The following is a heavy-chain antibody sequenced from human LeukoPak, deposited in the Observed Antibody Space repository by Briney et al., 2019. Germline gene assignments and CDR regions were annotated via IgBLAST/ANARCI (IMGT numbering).Heavy chain of an antibody. CDR2: IDWDDDK. V-gene: IGHV2-70*04. D-gene: IGHD3-10*01. J-gene: IGHJ5*02. CDR3: ARDAVAGSGSWFDP. CDR1: GSSLSTSGMR. Sequence: SGPTLVNPTQTLTLTCTFSGSSLSTSGMRVSWIRQPPGKALEWLARIDWDDDKFYSTSLKTRLTISKDTSKNQVVLTMTNMDPVDTATYYCARDAVAGSGSWFDPWGQGTLVTVSS.